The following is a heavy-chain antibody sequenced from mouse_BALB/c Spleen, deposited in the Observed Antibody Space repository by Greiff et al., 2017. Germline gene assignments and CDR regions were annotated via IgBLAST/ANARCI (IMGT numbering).Heavy chain of an antibody. Sequence: QVHVKQSGPGLVQPSQSLSITCTVSGFSLTSYGVHWVRQSPGKGLEWLGVIWSGGSTDYNAAFISRLSISKDNSKSQVFFKMNSLQADDTAIYYCARNSYYYGSAYAMDYWGQGTSVTVSS. J-gene: IGHJ4*01. CDR1: GFSLTSYG. CDR2: IWSGGST. D-gene: IGHD1-1*01. CDR3: ARNSYYYGSAYAMDY. V-gene: IGHV2-4-1*01.